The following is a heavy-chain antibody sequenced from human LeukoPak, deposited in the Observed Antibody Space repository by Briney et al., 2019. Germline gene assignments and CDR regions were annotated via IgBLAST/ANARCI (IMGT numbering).Heavy chain of an antibody. Sequence: GGSLRLSCVVSGFTFSGHEVNWVRQAPGKGLEWVAHISATGATTYFADFARGRFTISRDNAKNSVWLQMSSLGAEDSAIYYCAAQYGSGSPFFFYAMDVWGPGTTVTVSS. D-gene: IGHD3-10*01. V-gene: IGHV3-48*03. CDR2: ISATGATT. CDR3: AAQYGSGSPFFFYAMDV. CDR1: GFTFSGHE. J-gene: IGHJ6*02.